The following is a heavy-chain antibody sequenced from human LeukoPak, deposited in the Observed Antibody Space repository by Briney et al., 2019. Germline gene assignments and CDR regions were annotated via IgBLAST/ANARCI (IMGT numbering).Heavy chain of an antibody. Sequence: PSETLSLTCTVSGGSISSSSYYWGWIRQPPGKGLEWIGSIYYSGSTYYNPSLKSRVTISVDTSKNQFSLKLSSVTAADTAVYYCARLMGYCSSTSCYPNWFDPWGQGTLVTVSS. CDR2: IYYSGST. CDR3: ARLMGYCSSTSCYPNWFDP. J-gene: IGHJ5*02. V-gene: IGHV4-39*01. D-gene: IGHD2-2*01. CDR1: GGSISSSSYY.